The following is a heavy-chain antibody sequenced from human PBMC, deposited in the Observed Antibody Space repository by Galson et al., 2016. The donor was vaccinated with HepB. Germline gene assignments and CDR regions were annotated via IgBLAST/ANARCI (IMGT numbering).Heavy chain of an antibody. V-gene: IGHV3-23*01. CDR1: GFTFSNYA. CDR3: AKGSHGTSAFPRVFDP. Sequence: SLRLSCAGSGFTFSNYAMSWVRQAPGKGLEWVSSIGGSAISTYYADSMKGRFTISRDNSKNTLYLQMSSLTSEDTAAYYCAKGSHGTSAFPRVFDPWGQGTLVTVSA. CDR2: IGGSAIST. J-gene: IGHJ5*02. D-gene: IGHD2-2*01.